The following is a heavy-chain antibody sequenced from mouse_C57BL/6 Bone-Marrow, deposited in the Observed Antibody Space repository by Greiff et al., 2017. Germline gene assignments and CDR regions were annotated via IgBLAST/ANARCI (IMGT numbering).Heavy chain of an antibody. Sequence: VQLQQPGAELVKPGASVKLSCKASGYTFTSYWMHWVKQRPGQGLEWIGMIHPNSGSTNYNEKFKSKATLTVDKSSSTAYMQLSSLTSEDSAVYYCARSPLLSGYFDYWGQGTTLTVSS. D-gene: IGHD2-1*01. J-gene: IGHJ2*01. CDR2: IHPNSGST. CDR3: ARSPLLSGYFDY. V-gene: IGHV1-64*01. CDR1: GYTFTSYW.